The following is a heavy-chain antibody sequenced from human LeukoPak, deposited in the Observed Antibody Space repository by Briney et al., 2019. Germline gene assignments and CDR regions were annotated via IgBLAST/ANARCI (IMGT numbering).Heavy chain of an antibody. J-gene: IGHJ3*02. CDR2: ISAYNGNT. V-gene: IGHV1-18*01. CDR3: AKVEDLVINAFNI. Sequence: ASVKVSCKASGYTFTSYGISWVRQAPGQGLEWMGWISAYNGNTNYAQKLQGRVTMTRDMSTSTVYMELSSLRSEDTAVYYCAKVEDLVINAFNIGGKGTM. D-gene: IGHD3-9*01. CDR1: GYTFTSYG.